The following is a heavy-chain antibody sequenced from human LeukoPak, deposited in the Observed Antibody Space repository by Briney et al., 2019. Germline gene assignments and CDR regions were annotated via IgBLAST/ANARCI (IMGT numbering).Heavy chain of an antibody. V-gene: IGHV4-34*01. CDR3: ARERELLPGTHEQFDY. CDR1: GGSFSGYY. D-gene: IGHD1-26*01. J-gene: IGHJ4*02. CDR2: INHSGST. Sequence: SETLSLTCAVYGGSFSGYYWSWIRQPPGKGLEWIGEINHSGSTNYNPSLKSRVTISVDTSKNQFSLKLSSVTAADTAVYYCARERELLPGTHEQFDYWGQGTLVTVSS.